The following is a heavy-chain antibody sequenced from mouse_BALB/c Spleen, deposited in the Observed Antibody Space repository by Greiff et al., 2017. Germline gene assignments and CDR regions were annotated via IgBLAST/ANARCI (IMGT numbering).Heavy chain of an antibody. CDR2: INSNGGST. CDR3: ASAYYRYDEHFDY. J-gene: IGHJ2*01. V-gene: IGHV5-6-3*01. CDR1: GFTFSSYG. D-gene: IGHD2-14*01. Sequence: EVKLMESGGGLVQPGGSLKLSCAASGFTFSSYGMPWVRQTPDKRLELVATINSNGGSTYYPDSVKGRFTISRDNAKNTLYLQMSSLKSEDTAMYYCASAYYRYDEHFDYWGQGTTLTVSS.